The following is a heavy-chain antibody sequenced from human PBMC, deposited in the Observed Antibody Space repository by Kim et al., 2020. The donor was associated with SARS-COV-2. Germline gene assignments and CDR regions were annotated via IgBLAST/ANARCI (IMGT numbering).Heavy chain of an antibody. J-gene: IGHJ5*02. CDR3: ARVGLAGRWLRT. Sequence: ASVKVSCKASGYRFSDYYIHWVRQAPGQGPEWMGLINPKSGDTNYAQNFQGRVTVTGDTSSTTAYMQLTSLRYDDTAVYYCARVGLAGRWLRTWGQGTLVTVSS. V-gene: IGHV1-2*06. CDR1: GYRFSDYY. CDR2: INPKSGDT. D-gene: IGHD5-12*01.